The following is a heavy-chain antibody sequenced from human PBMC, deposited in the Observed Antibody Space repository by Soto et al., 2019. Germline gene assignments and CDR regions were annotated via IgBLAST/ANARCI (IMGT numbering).Heavy chain of an antibody. V-gene: IGHV4-61*01. CDR1: GGSVSSGSYY. J-gene: IGHJ5*02. CDR3: ARGSSSSSGDWFDP. CDR2: IYYSGST. D-gene: IGHD6-6*01. Sequence: SETLSLTCTVSGGSVSSGSYYWSWIRQPPGKGLEWIGYIYYSGSTNYNPSLKSRVTISVDTSKNQFSLKLSSVIAADTAVYYCARGSSSSSGDWFDPWGQGTLVTVSS.